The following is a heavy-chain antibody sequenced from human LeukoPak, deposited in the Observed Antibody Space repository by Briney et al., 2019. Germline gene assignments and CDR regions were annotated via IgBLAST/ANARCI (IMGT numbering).Heavy chain of an antibody. D-gene: IGHD2-2*01. CDR1: GFTFSSYS. CDR2: ISSSSSSYI. V-gene: IGHV3-21*01. Sequence: GGSLRLSYAASGFTFSSYSMNWVRQAPGKGLEWVSSISSSSSSYIYYADSVKGRFTISRDNAKNSLYLQMNSLRAEDTAVYYCAREPNPRDIVVVPAAMGPLYYYYGMDVWGQGTTVTVSS. CDR3: AREPNPRDIVVVPAAMGPLYYYYGMDV. J-gene: IGHJ6*02.